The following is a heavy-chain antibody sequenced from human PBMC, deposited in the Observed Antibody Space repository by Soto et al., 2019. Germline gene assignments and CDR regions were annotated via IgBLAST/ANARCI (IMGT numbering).Heavy chain of an antibody. J-gene: IGHJ4*02. D-gene: IGHD3-16*01. CDR2: IYWNSNRI. Sequence: EVQLVESGGGLVQPGTSLRLSCAASGFTLDDYAMHWVRQAPGKGLXXVSGIYWNSNRIDYADSVKGRFTISRDNAKKSLYLQMNGLRAEDTALYYCTKDISPGGLDYWGQGTLVIVSS. V-gene: IGHV3-9*01. CDR3: TKDISPGGLDY. CDR1: GFTLDDYA.